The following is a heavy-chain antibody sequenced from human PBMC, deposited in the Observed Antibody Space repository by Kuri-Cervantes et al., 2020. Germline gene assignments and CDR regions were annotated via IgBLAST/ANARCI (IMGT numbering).Heavy chain of an antibody. D-gene: IGHD5-24*01. CDR2: IYYSGST. CDR3: ARPDGYNYYSFDI. J-gene: IGHJ3*02. Sequence: SETLSLTCTVSGCSISSSSYYWGWIRQPPGKGLEWIGSIYYSGSTYYNPSLKSGVTISVDTSKNQFSLKLSSVTAADTAVYYCARPDGYNYYSFDIWGQGTMVTVSS. CDR1: GCSISSSSYY. V-gene: IGHV4-39*01.